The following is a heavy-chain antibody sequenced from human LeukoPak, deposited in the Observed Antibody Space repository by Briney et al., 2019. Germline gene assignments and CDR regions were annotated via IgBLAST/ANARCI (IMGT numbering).Heavy chain of an antibody. V-gene: IGHV3-33*01. CDR3: ARDTDGGSAIDY. CDR2: IWYVGSNK. CDR1: GFTFSSYG. Sequence: GGSLRLSCAASGFTFSSYGMHWVRQAPGKGLEWVAVIWYVGSNKYYADSVKGRFTISRDNSKNTLYLQMNSLRAEDTAVYYCARDTDGGSAIDYWGQGTLVTVSS. J-gene: IGHJ4*02. D-gene: IGHD1-26*01.